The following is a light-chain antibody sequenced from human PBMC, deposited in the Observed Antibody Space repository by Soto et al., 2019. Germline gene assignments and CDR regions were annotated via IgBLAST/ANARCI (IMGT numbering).Light chain of an antibody. V-gene: IGLV7-43*01. CDR3: LLYYGGAQLV. CDR1: TGAVTSGNY. CDR2: TTN. Sequence: QAVVTQEPSLTVSPGGTVTLTCDSSTGAVTSGNYPSWFQQRPGQAPRTLIYTTNSKHSWTPARFSGSLLGDKAALTLSGVQPEDEADYYCLLYYGGAQLVFGGGTKVTVL. J-gene: IGLJ3*02.